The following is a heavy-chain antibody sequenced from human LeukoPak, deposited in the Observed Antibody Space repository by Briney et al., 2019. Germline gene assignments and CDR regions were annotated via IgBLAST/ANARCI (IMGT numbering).Heavy chain of an antibody. CDR3: ARDIQRRGFMITFGGVIVPSYFDY. J-gene: IGHJ4*02. CDR2: INPNSGGT. CDR1: GYTFTGYY. V-gene: IGHV1-2*02. D-gene: IGHD3-16*02. Sequence: ASVKVSCKASGYTFTGYYMHWVRQAPGQGLEWMGWINPNSGGTNYAQKFQGRVTMTRDTSTSTVYMELSSLRSEDTAVYYCARDIQRRGFMITFGGVIVPSYFDYWGQGTLVTVSS.